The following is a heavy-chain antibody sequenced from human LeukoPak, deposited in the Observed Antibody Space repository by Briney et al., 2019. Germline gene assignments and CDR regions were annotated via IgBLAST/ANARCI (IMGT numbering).Heavy chain of an antibody. J-gene: IGHJ4*02. CDR2: ISWSGGTT. CDR3: AKERIGGSLDY. D-gene: IGHD3-10*01. V-gene: IGHV3-43*01. CDR1: GFSFQDYT. Sequence: RGSLRISCAASGFSFQDYTMHWVRQPPGKSLEWVSQISWSGGTTYYADSVKGRFTISRDNSRNSLYLQMNSLRTEDTALYYCAKERIGGSLDYWGQGTLLTVSS.